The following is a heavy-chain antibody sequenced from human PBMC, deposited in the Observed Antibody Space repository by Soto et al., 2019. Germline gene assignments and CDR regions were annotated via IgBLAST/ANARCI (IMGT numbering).Heavy chain of an antibody. V-gene: IGHV1-18*01. CDR2: ISAHNGDT. Sequence: QVQLVQSGTEVKKPGASVKVYCKTSGYTFTSYSVTWVRQAPGQGLEWMGWISAHNGDTYFAEKLQGRVTMTTDTSTSTAYVELRSLRSDDTAVYYCARAAVSSGSYFDYWGQGTLVTVSS. J-gene: IGHJ4*02. CDR1: GYTFTSYS. CDR3: ARAAVSSGSYFDY. D-gene: IGHD1-26*01.